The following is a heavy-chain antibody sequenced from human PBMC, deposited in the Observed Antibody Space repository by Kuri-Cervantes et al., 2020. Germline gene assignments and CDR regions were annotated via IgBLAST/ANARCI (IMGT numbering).Heavy chain of an antibody. Sequence: ASVKVSCKASGYTFTSYYMHWVRQAPGQGLEWMGIINPSGGSTSYAQKFQGRVTMTRDTSTSTVYMGLSSLRSEDTAVYYCASLLSRAAAGTTVVDYWGQGTLVTVSS. CDR1: GYTFTSYY. D-gene: IGHD6-13*01. CDR2: INPSGGST. V-gene: IGHV1-46*01. J-gene: IGHJ4*02. CDR3: ASLLSRAAAGTTVVDY.